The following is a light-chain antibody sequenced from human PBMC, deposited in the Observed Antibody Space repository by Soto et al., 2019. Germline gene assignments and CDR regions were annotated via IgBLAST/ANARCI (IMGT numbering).Light chain of an antibody. CDR2: DVS. V-gene: IGLV2-14*03. J-gene: IGLJ2*01. CDR1: SSDVSGYNY. CDR3: NSYTSRSSVE. Sequence: QSALTQPASVSGSPGQSITISCTGTSSDVSGYNYVSWYQHHPGKATKLMIYDVSNRPSGVSNRFSGSKSGNTASLTISGLQAEDEAHYYCNSYTSRSSVEFGGGTKLTVL.